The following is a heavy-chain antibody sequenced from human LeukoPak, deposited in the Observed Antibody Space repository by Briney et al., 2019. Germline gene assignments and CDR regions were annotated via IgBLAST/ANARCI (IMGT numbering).Heavy chain of an antibody. Sequence: GRSLRLSCEASGITFDDYAMHWVRQAPGKGLEWVSGISWNSGSTGYADSVKGRFTISRDNAKNSLYLQMNSLRAEDTALYYCAKARGYSYDPPDYWGQGTLVTVSS. J-gene: IGHJ4*02. V-gene: IGHV3-9*01. CDR2: ISWNSGST. CDR3: AKARGYSYDPPDY. CDR1: GITFDDYA. D-gene: IGHD5-18*01.